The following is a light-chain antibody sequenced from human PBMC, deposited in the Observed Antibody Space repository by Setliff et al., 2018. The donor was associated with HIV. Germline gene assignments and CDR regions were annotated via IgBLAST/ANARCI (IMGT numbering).Light chain of an antibody. V-gene: IGLV2-14*01. J-gene: IGLJ1*01. CDR1: SRDVGGYNY. CDR3: SSYTSSSTYV. Sequence: SALTQPASVSGSPGQSITISCTGTSRDVGGYNYVSWYHQHPGKAPKLMIYEVSHRPSGVSNRFSGSKSGNTDSLTISGLQAEDEADYYCSSYTSSSTYVFGTGTKV. CDR2: EVS.